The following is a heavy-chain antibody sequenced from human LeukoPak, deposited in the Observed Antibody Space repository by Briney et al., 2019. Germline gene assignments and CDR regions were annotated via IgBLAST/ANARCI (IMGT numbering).Heavy chain of an antibody. J-gene: IGHJ4*02. CDR2: IYTSGST. V-gene: IGHV4-61*02. CDR1: GGSISSGSYY. CDR3: AREGYDFWSGYPLDY. D-gene: IGHD3-3*01. Sequence: SQTLSLTCTDSGGSISSGSYYWSWIRQPAGKGLEWIGRIYTSGSTNYNPSLKSRVTISVDTSKNQFSLKLSSVTAADTAVYYCAREGYDFWSGYPLDYWGQGTLVTVSS.